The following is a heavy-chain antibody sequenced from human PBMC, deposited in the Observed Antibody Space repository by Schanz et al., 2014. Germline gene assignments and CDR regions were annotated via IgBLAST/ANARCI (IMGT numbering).Heavy chain of an antibody. CDR3: ARVEVSMVQGLIPSYYFDS. CDR1: GFIFSNSW. D-gene: IGHD3-10*01. V-gene: IGHV3-7*01. CDR2: IKQDGSEK. Sequence: EVQLVESGGGLVKPGGSLRLSCAASGFIFSNSWMSWVRQAPGKGLEWVANIKQDGSEKYYVDSVKGRFTISRDNAKNSLYLQMNSLSAEDTAVYYCARVEVSMVQGLIPSYYFDSWGQGTPVTVSS. J-gene: IGHJ4*02.